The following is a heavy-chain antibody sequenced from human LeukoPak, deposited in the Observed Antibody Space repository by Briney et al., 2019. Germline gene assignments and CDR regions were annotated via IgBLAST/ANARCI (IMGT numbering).Heavy chain of an antibody. CDR2: IYPGDSDT. D-gene: IGHD6-13*01. CDR1: GYSFTSYW. J-gene: IGHJ6*02. V-gene: IGHV5-51*01. Sequence: GESLKISRKGSGYSFTSYWIGWVRQMPGKGLEWMGIIYPGDSDTRYSPSFQGQVTISADKSISTAYLQWSSLKASDTAMYYCARHMKIAAAGREYYYYYGMDVWGQGTTVTVSS. CDR3: ARHMKIAAAGREYYYYYGMDV.